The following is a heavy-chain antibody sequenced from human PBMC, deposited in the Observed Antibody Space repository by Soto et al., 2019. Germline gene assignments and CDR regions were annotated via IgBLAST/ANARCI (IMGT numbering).Heavy chain of an antibody. D-gene: IGHD3-3*01. Sequence: PSETLSLTCAAFGGSFSGYYWSWIRQPPGKGLEWIGEINHSGSTNYNPSLKSRVTIIDDTSKNQFSLKVSSVTAADTAVYYCARSESARFLEWLRWFVPWGQGTLVTVSS. CDR3: ARSESARFLEWLRWFVP. CDR1: GGSFSGYY. V-gene: IGHV4-34*01. J-gene: IGHJ5*02. CDR2: INHSGST.